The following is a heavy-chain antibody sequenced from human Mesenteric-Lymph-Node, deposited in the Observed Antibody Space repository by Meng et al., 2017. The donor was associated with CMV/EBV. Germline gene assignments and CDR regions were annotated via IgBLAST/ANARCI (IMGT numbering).Heavy chain of an antibody. D-gene: IGHD2-8*01. CDR2: IRYDGSNK. Sequence: GESLKISCAASGFTFSSYAMSWVRQAPGKGLEWVAFIRYDGSNKYYADSVKGRFTISRDNSKNTLYLQMNSLRAEDTAVYYCAKLMDDYYYGMDVWGQGTTVTVSS. V-gene: IGHV3-30*02. CDR3: AKLMDDYYYGMDV. CDR1: GFTFSSYA. J-gene: IGHJ6*02.